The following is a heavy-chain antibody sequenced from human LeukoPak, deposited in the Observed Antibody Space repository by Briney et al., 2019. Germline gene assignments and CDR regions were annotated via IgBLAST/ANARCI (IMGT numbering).Heavy chain of an antibody. CDR2: IIPIFGTA. J-gene: IGHJ6*04. CDR3: ARDDCSSTSCAPMDV. Sequence: GASVKVSCKASGGTFISYAISWVRQAPGEGLEWMGGIIPIFGTANYAQKFQGRVTITTDESTSTAYMELSSLRSEDTAVYYCARDDCSSTSCAPMDVWGKGTTVTVSS. CDR1: GGTFISYA. V-gene: IGHV1-69*05. D-gene: IGHD2-2*01.